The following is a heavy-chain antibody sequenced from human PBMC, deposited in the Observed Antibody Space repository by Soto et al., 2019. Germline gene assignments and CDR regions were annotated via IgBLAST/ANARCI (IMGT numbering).Heavy chain of an antibody. Sequence: EVQLVESGGGLVQPGGPLGLSVAAPGFSFRNSNRPGFRHPLGKGREWSSAIGAGGETYYAGSVKGRFIISRENVENTLYLQMNSLRAGDSSVYYCARRYCTGDSCPAIGIGFDHWGQGTLVTVSS. V-gene: IGHV3-13*01. CDR2: IGAGGET. D-gene: IGHD2-15*01. CDR1: GFSFRNSN. CDR3: ARRYCTGDSCPAIGIGFDH. J-gene: IGHJ4*02.